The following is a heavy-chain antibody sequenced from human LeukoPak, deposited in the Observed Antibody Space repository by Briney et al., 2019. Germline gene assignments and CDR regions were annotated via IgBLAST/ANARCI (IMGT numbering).Heavy chain of an antibody. CDR1: GFTFNNYW. V-gene: IGHV3-74*01. J-gene: IGHJ4*02. CDR2: IKSDGSDI. Sequence: GGSLRLSCAASGFTFNNYWMHWVRQAPGKGLVWVSRIKSDGSDISYADFVRGRFTISRDNAKNTLYLQMNSLRVEVTAVYYCARDRDWLPLDYWGQGTLVTVSS. D-gene: IGHD3/OR15-3a*01. CDR3: ARDRDWLPLDY.